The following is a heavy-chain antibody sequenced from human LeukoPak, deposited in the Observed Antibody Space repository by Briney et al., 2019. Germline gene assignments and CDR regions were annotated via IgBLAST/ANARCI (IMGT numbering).Heavy chain of an antibody. CDR2: IYYSGST. V-gene: IGHV4-39*07. D-gene: IGHD2-15*01. J-gene: IGHJ3*02. CDR3: ARVPYGGISLDI. Sequence: SETLSLTCTVSGGFISSSSYYWGWIRQPPGKGLEWIGSIYYSGSTYYNPSLKSRVTMSVDTSKNQFSLKLSSVTAADTAVYYCARVPYGGISLDIWGQGTMVTVSS. CDR1: GGFISSSSYY.